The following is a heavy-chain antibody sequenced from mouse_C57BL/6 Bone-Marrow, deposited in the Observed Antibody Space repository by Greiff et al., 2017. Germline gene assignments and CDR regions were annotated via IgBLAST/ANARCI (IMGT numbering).Heavy chain of an antibody. CDR3: ARLWGAY. D-gene: IGHD1-1*02. CDR2: ISNGGGST. V-gene: IGHV5-12*01. Sequence: EVMLVESGGGLVQPGGSLKLSCAASGFTFSDYYMYWVRQTPEKRLEWVAYISNGGGSTYYPDTVKGRFTISRDNAKNTLYLQMSRLKSEDTAMYYCARLWGAYWGQGTLVTVSA. J-gene: IGHJ3*01. CDR1: GFTFSDYY.